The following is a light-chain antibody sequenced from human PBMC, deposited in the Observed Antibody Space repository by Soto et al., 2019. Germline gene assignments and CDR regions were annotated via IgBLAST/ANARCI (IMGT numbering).Light chain of an antibody. CDR3: NSYTPSSTLV. J-gene: IGLJ3*02. CDR1: SRDVGGYNF. V-gene: IGLV2-14*01. CDR2: GVS. Sequence: QSALTQPASVSGSPGQSITISCTGTSRDVGGYNFVSWYQHHPGKAPRLIIYGVSNRPSGVSNRFPGSKSGNTASLTISGLQAEDEADYFCNSYTPSSTLVFGGGTKLTVL.